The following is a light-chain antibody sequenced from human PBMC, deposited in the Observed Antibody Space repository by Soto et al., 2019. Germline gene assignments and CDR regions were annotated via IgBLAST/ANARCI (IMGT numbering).Light chain of an antibody. Sequence: QSALTQHASVTGPPGQSIPISCTGTSSDVGGYNYVSWYQQHPGKAPKLMIYEVSNRPSGVSNRFSGSKSGNTASLTISGLQAGDEADYYCSSYTGSSTPVVFGGGTKVTGL. CDR2: EVS. CDR3: SSYTGSSTPVV. CDR1: SSDVGGYNY. J-gene: IGLJ2*01. V-gene: IGLV2-14*01.